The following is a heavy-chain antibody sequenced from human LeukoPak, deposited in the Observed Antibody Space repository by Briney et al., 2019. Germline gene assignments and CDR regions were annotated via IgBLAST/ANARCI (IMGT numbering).Heavy chain of an antibody. CDR3: AREQGSSGYYAY. D-gene: IGHD3-22*01. J-gene: IGHJ4*02. CDR2: INDVSSHI. Sequence: GGSLRLSCAASGFTFSNSAMNWVRQAPGKGLEWVSSINDVSSHIYYADSVKGRFTISRDNSKNTLYLQMNSLRAEDTAVYYCAREQGSSGYYAYWGQGTLVTVSS. V-gene: IGHV3-21*01. CDR1: GFTFSNSA.